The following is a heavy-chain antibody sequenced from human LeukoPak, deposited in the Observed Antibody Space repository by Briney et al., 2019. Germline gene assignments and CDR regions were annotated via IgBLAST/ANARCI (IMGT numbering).Heavy chain of an antibody. CDR1: GFTFSSYA. D-gene: IGHD5-18*01. CDR2: ISGSAGST. CDR3: AKGPRGYSYGLDY. J-gene: IGHJ4*02. V-gene: IGHV3-23*01. Sequence: GGSLRLSCAASGFTFSSYAMSWVRQAPGQGLEWVSGISGSAGSTYSADSVKGRFTISRDISKNTLYLQMNSLRAEDTAVYYCAKGPRGYSYGLDYWGQGTLVTVSS.